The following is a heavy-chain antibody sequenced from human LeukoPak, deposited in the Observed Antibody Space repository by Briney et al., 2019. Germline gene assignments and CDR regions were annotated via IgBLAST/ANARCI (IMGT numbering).Heavy chain of an antibody. D-gene: IGHD2-15*01. V-gene: IGHV3-30-3*01. CDR2: ISYDGSNK. Sequence: GGSLRLSCAASGFTFSSYAMHWVRQAPGKGLEWVAVISYDGSNKYYADSVKGRFTISRDNAKNSLYLQMNSLRDEDTAVYYCAREREYCSGGSCRYYFDYWGQGTLVTVSS. J-gene: IGHJ4*02. CDR1: GFTFSSYA. CDR3: AREREYCSGGSCRYYFDY.